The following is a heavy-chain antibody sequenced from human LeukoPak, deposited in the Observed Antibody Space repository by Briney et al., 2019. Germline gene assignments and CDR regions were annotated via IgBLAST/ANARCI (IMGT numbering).Heavy chain of an antibody. Sequence: ASETLSLTCTVSGGSISSNSYYWGWIRQPPGRALEWIGSIYYTGSTSYNPSLNSRVTISVDTAMNQFSLKLNSVTAADTAVYYCARADSSNWYDSRGYFDYWGQGTLVTVSS. J-gene: IGHJ4*02. D-gene: IGHD1-1*01. CDR3: ARADSSNWYDSRGYFDY. CDR2: IYYTGST. CDR1: GGSISSNSYY. V-gene: IGHV4-39*07.